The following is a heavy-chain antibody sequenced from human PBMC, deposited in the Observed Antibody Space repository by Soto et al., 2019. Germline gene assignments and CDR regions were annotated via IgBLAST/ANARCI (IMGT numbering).Heavy chain of an antibody. CDR2: IRTKVNSYAT. Sequence: EVQLVESGGGLGQPGGSLNRSCADSGFTLSGSARHWAGQASGKGLEWDGRIRTKVNSYATTYGDSVKGRFIISRSDSKHTDSPQMYSVKIEDAAVYSSTTEPSDYWGQGTLVTVSS. J-gene: IGHJ4*02. V-gene: IGHV3-73*01. CDR1: GFTLSGSA. CDR3: TTEPSDY.